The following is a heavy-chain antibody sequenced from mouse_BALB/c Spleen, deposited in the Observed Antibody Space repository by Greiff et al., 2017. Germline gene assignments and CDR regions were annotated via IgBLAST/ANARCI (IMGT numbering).Heavy chain of an antibody. V-gene: IGHV5-6-5*01. CDR2: ISSGGST. J-gene: IGHJ1*01. Sequence: EVQVVKSGGGLVKPGGSLKLSCAASGFTFSSYAMSWVRQTPEKRLEWVASISSGGSTYYPDSVKGRFTISRDNARNILYLQMSSLRSEDTAMYYCARGYDGYFDVWGAGTTVTVSS. CDR1: GFTFSSYA. CDR3: ARGYDGYFDV. D-gene: IGHD2-12*01.